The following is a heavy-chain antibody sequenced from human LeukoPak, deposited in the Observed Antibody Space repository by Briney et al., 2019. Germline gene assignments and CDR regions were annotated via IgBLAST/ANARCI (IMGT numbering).Heavy chain of an antibody. J-gene: IGHJ3*02. D-gene: IGHD2-15*01. Sequence: GGSLRLSCAASGFTFSGYWMSWVRQAPGKGLEWVAHINQDGSEKYYVDSMKGRFTISRDNAKNSLYLQMNSLRAEDTAVYYCARDGGGDIVVAFAFDIWGQGTMVTVSS. CDR3: ARDGGGDIVVAFAFDI. CDR2: INQDGSEK. V-gene: IGHV3-7*05. CDR1: GFTFSGYW.